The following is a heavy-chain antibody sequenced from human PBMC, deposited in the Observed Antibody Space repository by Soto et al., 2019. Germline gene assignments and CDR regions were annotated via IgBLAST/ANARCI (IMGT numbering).Heavy chain of an antibody. CDR2: MSPNSCYR. V-gene: IGHV1-8*01. CDR1: GYTFTRYD. Sequence: AAVKVSCKASGYTFTRYDINLVRQATGQGREWMGWMSPNSCYRGYAQKFQGRVTITTNTSISTPYMELRSLRSEATAVYYCARGFRKNANHADYWGQGTLVTVSS. D-gene: IGHD1-1*01. J-gene: IGHJ4*02. CDR3: ARGFRKNANHADY.